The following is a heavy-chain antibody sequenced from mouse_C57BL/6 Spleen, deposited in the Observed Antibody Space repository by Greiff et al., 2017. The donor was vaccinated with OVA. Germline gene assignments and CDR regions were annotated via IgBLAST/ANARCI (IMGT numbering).Heavy chain of an antibody. V-gene: IGHV5-9*01. J-gene: IGHJ1*03. Sequence: EVKLMESGGGLVKPGGSLKLSCAASGFTFSSYTMSWVRQTPEKRLEWVATISGGGGNTYYPDSVKGRFTISRDNAKNTLYLQMSSLRSEDTALYYCAKPASYYGSSYGWYFDVWGTGTTVTVSS. CDR2: ISGGGGNT. CDR3: AKPASYYGSSYGWYFDV. CDR1: GFTFSSYT. D-gene: IGHD1-1*01.